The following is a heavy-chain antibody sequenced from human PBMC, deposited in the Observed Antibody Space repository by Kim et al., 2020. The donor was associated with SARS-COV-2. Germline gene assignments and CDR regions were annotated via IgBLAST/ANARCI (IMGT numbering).Heavy chain of an antibody. CDR3: ARGQLWSTSYFDY. V-gene: IGHV4-61*02. D-gene: IGHD5-18*01. J-gene: IGHJ4*02. Sequence: NYNPSLKRRVTISVDTSKSQFSLNLISVTAADTAVYYCARGQLWSTSYFDYWGQGILVTVSS.